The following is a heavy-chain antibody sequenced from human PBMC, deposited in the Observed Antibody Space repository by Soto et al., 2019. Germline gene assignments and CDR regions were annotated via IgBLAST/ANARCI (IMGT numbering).Heavy chain of an antibody. Sequence: SETLSLTCAVSGGSISSSNWWSWVRQPPGKGLEWIGEIYHSGGTNYNPSLKSRVTISVDKSKNQFSLKLSSVTAADTAVYYCAREEIVGATRESAFDIWGQGTMVSVSS. CDR2: IYHSGGT. V-gene: IGHV4-4*02. CDR3: AREEIVGATRESAFDI. J-gene: IGHJ3*02. CDR1: GGSISSSNW. D-gene: IGHD1-26*01.